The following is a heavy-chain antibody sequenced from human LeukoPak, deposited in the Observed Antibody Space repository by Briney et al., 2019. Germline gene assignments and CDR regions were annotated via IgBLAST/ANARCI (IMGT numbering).Heavy chain of an antibody. CDR3: TTDRSSGWSDY. CDR2: IKSKTDGGTT. J-gene: IGHJ4*02. D-gene: IGHD6-19*01. CDR1: GFTFSNAW. V-gene: IGHV3-15*01. Sequence: GGSLRLSCAASGFTFSNAWMSWVRQAPGKGLEWVGRIKSKTDGGTTDYAAPVKGRFTISRDDSKNTLYLQMNSLKTEDTAVYYSTTDRSSGWSDYWGQGTLVTVSS.